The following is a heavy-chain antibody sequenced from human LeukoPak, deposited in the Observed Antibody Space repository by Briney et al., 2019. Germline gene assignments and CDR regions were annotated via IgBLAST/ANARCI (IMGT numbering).Heavy chain of an antibody. CDR3: AKDYSKTSYYGSGTYYRPNWFDP. D-gene: IGHD3-10*01. J-gene: IGHJ5*02. V-gene: IGHV3-30*02. CDR2: IRYDGSNK. Sequence: GGSLRLSCAASGFTFSSYGMHWVRQAPGTGLEWVGFIRYDGSNKYYADSVKGRFTISRDNSKNTLYLQMNSLRAEDTAVYYRAKDYSKTSYYGSGTYYRPNWFDPWGQGTLVTVSS. CDR1: GFTFSSYG.